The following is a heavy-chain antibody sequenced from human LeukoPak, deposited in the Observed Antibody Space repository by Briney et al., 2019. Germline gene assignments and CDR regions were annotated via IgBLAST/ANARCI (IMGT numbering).Heavy chain of an antibody. CDR3: ARDGGSGWSINYYYGMDV. Sequence: ASVTVSCTASGYTFTSYGISWVRQAPGQGLEWMGRISAYNGNTNYAQKLQGRVTMTTDTSTSTAYMELRSLRSDDTAVYYCARDGGSGWSINYYYGMDVWGQGTTVTVSS. V-gene: IGHV1-18*01. D-gene: IGHD6-19*01. CDR1: GYTFTSYG. J-gene: IGHJ6*02. CDR2: ISAYNGNT.